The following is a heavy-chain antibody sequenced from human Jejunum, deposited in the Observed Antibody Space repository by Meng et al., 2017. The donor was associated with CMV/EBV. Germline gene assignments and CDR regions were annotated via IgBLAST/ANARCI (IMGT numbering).Heavy chain of an antibody. CDR3: AKSNYGIDY. J-gene: IGHJ4*02. Sequence: VELVVSAGCLVQPGGSPILSWAASRFTFNRYWMTWVRQAPVKGLEWVDNRKTDGNDKNYVDSVNGRFTISRDNAHHSLYLQMNSLRAEDTAVYYCAKSNYGIDYWGQGTLVTVSS. CDR2: RKTDGNDK. D-gene: IGHD3-10*01. V-gene: IGHV3-7*02. CDR1: RFTFNRYW.